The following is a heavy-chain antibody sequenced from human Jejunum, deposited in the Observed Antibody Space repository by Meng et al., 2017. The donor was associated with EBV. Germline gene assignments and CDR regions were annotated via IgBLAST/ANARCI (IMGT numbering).Heavy chain of an antibody. CDR1: GYDFINSG. CDR2: ISVYRGNT. D-gene: IGHD5-24*01. Sequence: QVQLVKSGAEVKKPGASVKVSCKASGYDFINSGISWVRQAPGQGLEWMGWISVYRGNTNYAQRFQDRVTLTTNTSTSTVYMELRSLTSDDTVVYYCARDRSNSDYWGQGTLVTVSS. V-gene: IGHV1-18*01. CDR3: ARDRSNSDY. J-gene: IGHJ4*02.